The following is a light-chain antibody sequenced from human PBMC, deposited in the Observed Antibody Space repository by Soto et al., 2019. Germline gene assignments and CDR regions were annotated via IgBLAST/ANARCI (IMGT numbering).Light chain of an antibody. CDR2: EVS. V-gene: IGLV2-8*01. Sequence: QSVLTQPPSASGSPGQSVTIACTGTSSDVGGYNYVSWYQQQPGKAPKLMIYEVSERPSGVHDRFSGSKSGNTAALTVSGIQAEDEADYYCISYAGSNNLVVGGGTKITVL. J-gene: IGLJ3*02. CDR1: SSDVGGYNY. CDR3: ISYAGSNNLV.